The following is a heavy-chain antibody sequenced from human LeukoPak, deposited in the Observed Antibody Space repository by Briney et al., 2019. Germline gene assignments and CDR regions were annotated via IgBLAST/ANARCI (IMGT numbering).Heavy chain of an antibody. V-gene: IGHV1-8*01. Sequence: ASVKVSCKASGYTFTSYDINRVREATGQGIGWMGWMNPNSGSTGYAQKFQGRVTMTRNTSISTASMELRSLRSKDKAVDYCERGRSQVKGDYYNYYIDVWGKGTTVTVSS. CDR1: GYTFTSYD. CDR3: ERGRSQVKGDYYNYYIDV. D-gene: IGHD3-22*01. J-gene: IGHJ6*03. CDR2: MNPNSGST.